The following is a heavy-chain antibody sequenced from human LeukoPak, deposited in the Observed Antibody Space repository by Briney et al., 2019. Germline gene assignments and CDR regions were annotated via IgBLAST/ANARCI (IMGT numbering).Heavy chain of an antibody. CDR2: INPNSGST. Sequence: ASVKVSCKASGYTFTEYYIHWVRQAPGQGLEWMGWINPNSGSTNYAQKLQGRVTMTTDTSTSTAYMELRSLRSDDTAVYYCARVHYYGSGRRNYYYGMDVWGQGTTVTVSS. V-gene: IGHV1-2*02. CDR1: GYTFTEYY. CDR3: ARVHYYGSGRRNYYYGMDV. D-gene: IGHD3-10*01. J-gene: IGHJ6*02.